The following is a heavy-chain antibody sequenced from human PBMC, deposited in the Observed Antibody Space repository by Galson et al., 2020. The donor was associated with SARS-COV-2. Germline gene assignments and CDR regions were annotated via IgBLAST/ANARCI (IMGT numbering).Heavy chain of an antibody. J-gene: IGHJ4*02. CDR3: ARDLPAMAEYGFGY. CDR2: IWYDGSNK. CDR1: GFTFSSYG. V-gene: IGHV3-33*01. D-gene: IGHD3-16*01. Sequence: QLGESLKISCAASGFTFSSYGLHWVRQAPGQGLEWVAVIWYDGSNKYYADSVKGRFTISRDNSKNTLDLQMNSLRAEDTAVYYCARDLPAMAEYGFGYWGQGTLVTVSS.